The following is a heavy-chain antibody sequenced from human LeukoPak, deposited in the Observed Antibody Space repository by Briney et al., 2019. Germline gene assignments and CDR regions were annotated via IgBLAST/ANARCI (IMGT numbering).Heavy chain of an antibody. CDR3: ARCSSTSCYAPSYYFDY. D-gene: IGHD2-2*01. J-gene: IGHJ4*02. CDR1: GFTFSSYS. CDR2: ISSSSSYI. Sequence: PGGSLRLSCAASGFTFSSYSMNWVRQAPGKGLEWVSSISSSSSYIYYADSVKGRFTISRDNAKNSLYLQMNSLRAEDTAVYYCARCSSTSCYAPSYYFDYWGQGTLVTVSS. V-gene: IGHV3-21*01.